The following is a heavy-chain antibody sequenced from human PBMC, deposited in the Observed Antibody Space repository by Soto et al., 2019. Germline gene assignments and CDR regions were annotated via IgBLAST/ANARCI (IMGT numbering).Heavy chain of an antibody. V-gene: IGHV4-39*01. D-gene: IGHD5-12*01. J-gene: IGHJ4*02. CDR2: IYYSGTT. Sequence: QLQLRESGPGLVRPSETLSLTCTLTDASVTSASYFWDWIRQPPGKGLEWIGSIYYSGTTYNNPSLKSRVTLSVDTSKNQFSLRLNSVTAADTAVYFCARRRKNSGYSGPYFWGQGTLVTVSS. CDR1: DASVTSASYF. CDR3: ARRRKNSGYSGPYF.